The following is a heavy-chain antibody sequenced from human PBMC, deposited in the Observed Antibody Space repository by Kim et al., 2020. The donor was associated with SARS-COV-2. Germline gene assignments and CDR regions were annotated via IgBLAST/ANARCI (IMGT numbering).Heavy chain of an antibody. J-gene: IGHJ3*02. V-gene: IGHV4-31*03. D-gene: IGHD3-10*01. CDR3: ARDPLLHAFDI. Sequence: SETLSLTCTVSGGSISSGGYYWSWIRQHPGKGLEWIGYIYYSGSTYYNPSHKSRVTISVDTSKNQFSLKLSSVTAADTAVYYCARDPLLHAFDIWGQGTMVTVSS. CDR2: IYYSGST. CDR1: GGSISSGGYY.